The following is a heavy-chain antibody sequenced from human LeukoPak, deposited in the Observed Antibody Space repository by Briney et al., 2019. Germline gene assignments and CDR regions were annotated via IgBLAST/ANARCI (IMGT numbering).Heavy chain of an antibody. CDR3: AKEVHDHIWGRSHVNNFDP. V-gene: IGHV3-30*18. CDR2: ISYDGAYT. CDR1: GFTFSDFG. D-gene: IGHD3-16*01. Sequence: GGSPRLSCEVSGFTFSDFGMHWVRQAPGKGLEWLAIISYDGAYTHTSKSLKGRFTISRDNANNTLSLQMTSLRPEDTAVYYCAKEVHDHIWGRSHVNNFDPWGQGTLVTVSP. J-gene: IGHJ5*02.